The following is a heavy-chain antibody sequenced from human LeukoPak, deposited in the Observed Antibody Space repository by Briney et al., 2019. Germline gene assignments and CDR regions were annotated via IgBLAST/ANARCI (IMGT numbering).Heavy chain of an antibody. V-gene: IGHV5-51*01. CDR2: IYPGDSDT. CDR1: GYSFTSYW. Sequence: GEPLQISCKGSGYSFTSYWIGWVRQMPGKGLEWMGIIYPGDSDTRYSPSFQGQVTISADKSITTAYLQWSSLKASDTAMYYCARRMPYTSSWSSPFDYWGQGALVSVSS. J-gene: IGHJ4*02. CDR3: ARRMPYTSSWSSPFDY. D-gene: IGHD6-13*01.